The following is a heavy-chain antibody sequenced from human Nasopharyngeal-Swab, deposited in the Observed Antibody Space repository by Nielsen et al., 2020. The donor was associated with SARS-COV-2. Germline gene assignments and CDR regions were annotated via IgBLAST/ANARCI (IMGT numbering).Heavy chain of an antibody. V-gene: IGHV3-30*04. CDR1: GFTFSSYA. Sequence: SCAASGFTFSSYAMHWVRQAPGKGLEWVAVISYDGSAKFYVDSVKGRFSISRDNAKNSLYLQMNSLRAEDTALYYCASRGGAAAGGQAFDIWGQGTMVTVSS. J-gene: IGHJ3*02. CDR2: ISYDGSAK. CDR3: ASRGGAAAGGQAFDI. D-gene: IGHD6-13*01.